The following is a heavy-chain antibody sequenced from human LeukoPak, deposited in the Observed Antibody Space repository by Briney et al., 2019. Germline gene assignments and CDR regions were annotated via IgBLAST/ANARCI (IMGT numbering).Heavy chain of an antibody. CDR1: GGSISIYY. J-gene: IGHJ1*01. Sequence: SETLSLTCTVSGGSISIYYWSWIRQPPGKGLEWIGYIYYSGSTNYNPSLKSRVTISVDTSKNQFSLKLSSVTAADTAVYYCARGYSSWNPWGQGTLVTVSS. V-gene: IGHV4-59*01. CDR3: ARGYSSWNP. D-gene: IGHD6-13*01. CDR2: IYYSGST.